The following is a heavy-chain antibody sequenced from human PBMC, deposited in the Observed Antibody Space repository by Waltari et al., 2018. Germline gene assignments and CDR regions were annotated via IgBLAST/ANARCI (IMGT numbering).Heavy chain of an antibody. Sequence: LVESGGGVVQPGRSLRLSCSASGFSLSGFSMHWVRQAPGKGLEWVAVKPYDGRTEYYADSVKGRFTISRDSSKNTVYLQMDNLRPEDTAVYFCARDPHDLWSGSNWFDPWGQGTLVTVSS. CDR2: KPYDGRTE. D-gene: IGHD3-3*01. V-gene: IGHV3-30*04. CDR3: ARDPHDLWSGSNWFDP. J-gene: IGHJ5*02. CDR1: GFSLSGFS.